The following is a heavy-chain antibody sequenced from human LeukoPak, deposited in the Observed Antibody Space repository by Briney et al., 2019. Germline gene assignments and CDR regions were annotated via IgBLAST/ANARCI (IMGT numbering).Heavy chain of an antibody. Sequence: TGGSLRLSCGASGFTFSGYSMNWVRQAPGKGLEWVSSISTSSSYIYYADSVKGRFTISRDNAKKSLYLQMNSLRAEDTAVYYCARDRGRMGVPDAFDIWGQGTMVTVSS. J-gene: IGHJ3*02. V-gene: IGHV3-21*01. CDR1: GFTFSGYS. D-gene: IGHD1-26*01. CDR3: ARDRGRMGVPDAFDI. CDR2: ISTSSSYI.